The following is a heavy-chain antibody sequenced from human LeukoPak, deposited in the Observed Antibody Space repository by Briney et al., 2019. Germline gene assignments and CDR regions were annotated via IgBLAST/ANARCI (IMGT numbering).Heavy chain of an antibody. CDR3: AREVRSLSAHQYYYGSGTTLDWFDP. CDR1: GYTFTSYD. D-gene: IGHD3-10*01. V-gene: IGHV1-8*01. Sequence: ASVKVSCKASGYTFTSYDINWVRQATGQGLEWMGWMNPNSGNTGYAQKFQGRVTMTRDTSTSTVSMELSSLRSEDTAVYYCAREVRSLSAHQYYYGSGTTLDWFDPWGQGTLVTVSS. CDR2: MNPNSGNT. J-gene: IGHJ5*02.